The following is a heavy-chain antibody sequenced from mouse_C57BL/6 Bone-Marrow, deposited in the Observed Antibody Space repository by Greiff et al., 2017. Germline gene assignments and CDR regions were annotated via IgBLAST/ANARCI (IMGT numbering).Heavy chain of an antibody. CDR3: AKTPATD. J-gene: IGHJ2*01. Sequence: EVKLQESGGDLVKPGGSLKLSCAASGFTFSSYGMSWVRQTPDQRLEWVATISSGGSYTYYPDSVKVRFTISRDNAKNTLYLQMSRLKSEDTAMYYCAKTPATDWGQGTTLTVSS. D-gene: IGHD1-2*01. V-gene: IGHV5-6*01. CDR1: GFTFSSYG. CDR2: ISSGGSYT.